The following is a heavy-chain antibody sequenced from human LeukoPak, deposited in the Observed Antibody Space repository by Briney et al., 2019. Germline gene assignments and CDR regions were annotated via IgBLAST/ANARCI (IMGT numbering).Heavy chain of an antibody. CDR2: INHSGSA. D-gene: IGHD3-22*01. V-gene: IGHV4-34*01. CDR3: ARPAPYYYDSSGYSDAEYFQH. J-gene: IGHJ1*01. Sequence: PSETLSLTCAVYGGSFSGYCWSWIGQPPGKGLEWIGEINHSGSANYNPSLKSRVTISVDTSKNQFSLKLSSVTAADTAVYYCARPAPYYYDSSGYSDAEYFQHWGQGTLVTVSS. CDR1: GGSFSGYC.